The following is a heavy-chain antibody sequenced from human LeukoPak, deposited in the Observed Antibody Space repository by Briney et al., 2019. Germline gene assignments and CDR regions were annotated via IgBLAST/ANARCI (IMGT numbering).Heavy chain of an antibody. J-gene: IGHJ4*02. V-gene: IGHV1-69*04. CDR1: GGTFSSYA. CDR2: IIPILGIA. D-gene: IGHD3-22*01. Sequence: SVKVSCKASGGTFSSYAISWVRQAPGQGLEWMGRIIPILGIANYAQKFQGRVTITADKSTSTAYMELSSLRSEDTAVYYCAAYYYDSSGYFSVDYWGQGTLVTVSS. CDR3: AAYYYDSSGYFSVDY.